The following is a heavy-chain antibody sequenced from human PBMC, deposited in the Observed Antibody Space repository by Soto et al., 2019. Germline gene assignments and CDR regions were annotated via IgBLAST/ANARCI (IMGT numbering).Heavy chain of an antibody. CDR3: VNRSLLVAPP. D-gene: IGHD2-21*01. CDR1: GRTFSINADF. Sequence: SETLSLTCTVSGRTFSINADFWYLAWIRQPPGKGLEWIGSIDDGGNTYYNPPLTSRVIISADTSKKQFSLSLNFVTAADTAVFYGVNRSLLVAPPWGQGTVVTVSS. CDR2: IDDGGNT. V-gene: IGHV4-39*01. J-gene: IGHJ4*02.